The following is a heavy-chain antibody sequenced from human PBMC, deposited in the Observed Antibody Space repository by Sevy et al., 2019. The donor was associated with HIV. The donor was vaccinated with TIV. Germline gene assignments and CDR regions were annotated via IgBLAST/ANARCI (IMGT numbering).Heavy chain of an antibody. Sequence: GSLRLSCAASGFNIKTYNMDWVRQAPGKGLEWVSSISSSSTYIHYADSVKGRFTISRDNAKNSLYLQMSSLRAEDTAVYYCARDLVIPSTTDYFYYAMDVWGQGTTVTVSS. CDR3: ARDLVIPSTTDYFYYAMDV. CDR2: ISSSSTYI. J-gene: IGHJ6*02. CDR1: GFNIKTYN. D-gene: IGHD2-2*01. V-gene: IGHV3-21*01.